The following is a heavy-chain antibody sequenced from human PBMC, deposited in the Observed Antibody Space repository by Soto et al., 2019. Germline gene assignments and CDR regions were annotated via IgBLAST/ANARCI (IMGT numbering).Heavy chain of an antibody. V-gene: IGHV4-59*02. CDR2: MHYTGFS. J-gene: IGHJ6*02. Sequence: PSETLSLTCSFSGDSVTSHYLTWIRQSPEKGLEWIGYMHYTGFSHYNPSLKSRLTISVDRSKNQFTLQLTSVTVADTAVYYCARHSGGSYDRGYYYYGMDVWGQGTTVTVSS. D-gene: IGHD1-26*01. CDR1: GDSVTSHY. CDR3: ARHSGGSYDRGYYYYGMDV.